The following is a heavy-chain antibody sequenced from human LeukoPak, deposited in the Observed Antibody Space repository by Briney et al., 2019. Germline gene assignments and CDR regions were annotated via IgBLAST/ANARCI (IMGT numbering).Heavy chain of an antibody. CDR3: AREYSSSSGRSFDY. CDR2: ISSSTTNM. V-gene: IGHV3-48*01. Sequence: PGGSLRLSCAAFGFTFSTYSMNWVRQAPGKGLEWVSYISSSTTNMYYADSVKGRFTISRDNAKNSLYLQMNSLRAEDTAVYYCAREYSSSSGRSFDYWGQGTLVTVSS. D-gene: IGHD6-6*01. J-gene: IGHJ4*02. CDR1: GFTFSTYS.